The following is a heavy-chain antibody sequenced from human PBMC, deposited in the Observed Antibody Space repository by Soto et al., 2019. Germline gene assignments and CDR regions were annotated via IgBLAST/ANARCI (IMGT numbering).Heavy chain of an antibody. Sequence: ASGKVSCKASGGSFSSYTISWVRLAPGQGLEWMGRIIPILGIANYAQKFQGRVTITADKSTSTAYMELSSLRSEDTAVYYCARPRHHCSGGSCYQFEYFQHWGQGTLVTVSS. CDR1: GGSFSSYT. V-gene: IGHV1-69*02. CDR2: IIPILGIA. CDR3: ARPRHHCSGGSCYQFEYFQH. D-gene: IGHD2-15*01. J-gene: IGHJ1*01.